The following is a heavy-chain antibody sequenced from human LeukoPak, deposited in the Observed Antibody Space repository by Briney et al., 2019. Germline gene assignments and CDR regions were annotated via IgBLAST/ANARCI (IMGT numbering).Heavy chain of an antibody. CDR2: ISAYNGNT. J-gene: IGHJ4*02. CDR3: ARGLRDRDAGDY. CDR1: GYTFINYG. D-gene: IGHD1-14*01. V-gene: IGHV1-18*01. Sequence: GASVKVSCKASGYTFINYGITWVRQAPGQGLEWMGWISAYNGNTNHAQKLQGRVTMTTDTSTSTAYMELRSLRSDDTAVYYCARGLRDRDAGDYWGQGTLVTVSS.